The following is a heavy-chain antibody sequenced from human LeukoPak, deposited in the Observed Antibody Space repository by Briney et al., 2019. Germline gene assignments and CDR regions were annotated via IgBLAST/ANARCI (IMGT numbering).Heavy chain of an antibody. J-gene: IGHJ3*02. Sequence: GASVKVSCKASGYTFTGYYMHWVRQAPGQGLEWMGRINPNSGGTNYAQKFQGRVTMTRDTSISTAYMELSRLRSDDTAVYYCAIYYDYVWGIDAFDIWGKGTMVTVSS. CDR3: AIYYDYVWGIDAFDI. CDR2: INPNSGGT. D-gene: IGHD3-16*01. V-gene: IGHV1-2*06. CDR1: GYTFTGYY.